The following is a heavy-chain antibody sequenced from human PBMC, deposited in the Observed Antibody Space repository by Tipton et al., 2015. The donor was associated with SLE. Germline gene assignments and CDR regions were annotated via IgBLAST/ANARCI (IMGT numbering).Heavy chain of an antibody. J-gene: IGHJ4*02. V-gene: IGHV3-49*03. Sequence: RSLRLSCTGSGFTFGHYAMTWFRQAPGKGLEWVGFIRSEAYGGTPEYAASLKGRFTMSRDDSKSIAYLQMNSLKTDDTAVYFCTRGLRGLVGGVDFWGQGTLVTVSS. D-gene: IGHD3-10*01. CDR1: GFTFGHYA. CDR3: TRGLRGLVGGVDF. CDR2: IRSEAYGGTP.